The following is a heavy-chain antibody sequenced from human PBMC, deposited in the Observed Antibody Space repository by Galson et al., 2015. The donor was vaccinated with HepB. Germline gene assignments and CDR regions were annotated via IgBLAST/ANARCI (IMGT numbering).Heavy chain of an antibody. Sequence: SLRLSCAASGFTFSSYAMHWVRQAPGKGLEWVAVISYDGSNKYYADSVKGRFTISRDNSKNTLYLQMNSLRAEDTAVYYCARGFGDGSGLTNRGYFDYWGQGTLVTVSS. CDR3: ARGFGDGSGLTNRGYFDY. CDR1: GFTFSSYA. D-gene: IGHD3-10*01. CDR2: ISYDGSNK. V-gene: IGHV3-30-3*01. J-gene: IGHJ4*02.